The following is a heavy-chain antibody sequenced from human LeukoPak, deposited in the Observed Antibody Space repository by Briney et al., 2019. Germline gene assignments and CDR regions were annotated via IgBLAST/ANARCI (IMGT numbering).Heavy chain of an antibody. CDR1: GFTFSSYS. D-gene: IGHD6-13*01. CDR3: ASAAAGTYYYFDY. V-gene: IGHV3-33*01. J-gene: IGHJ4*02. CDR2: IWYDGSNK. Sequence: GGSLRLSCAASGFTFSSYSMHWVRQAPGKGLEWVAVIWYDGSNKYYADSVKGRFTISRDNSKNTLYLQMNSLRAEDTAVYYCASAAAGTYYYFDYWGQGTLVTVSS.